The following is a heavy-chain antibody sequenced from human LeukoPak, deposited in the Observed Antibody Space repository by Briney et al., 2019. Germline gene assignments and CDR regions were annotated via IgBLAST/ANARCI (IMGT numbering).Heavy chain of an antibody. Sequence: VRQAPXQRPEWVASISDGGNDAYYADSLKGRFVISRDNARNSLYLQIDRLRVEDTGVYYCASPTGYWGRGTLVTVSS. D-gene: IGHD2-15*01. CDR3: ASPTGY. V-gene: IGHV3-21*03. J-gene: IGHJ4*02. CDR2: ISDGGNDA.